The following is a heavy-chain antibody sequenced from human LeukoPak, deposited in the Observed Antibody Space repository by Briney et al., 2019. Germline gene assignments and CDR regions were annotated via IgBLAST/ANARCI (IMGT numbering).Heavy chain of an antibody. CDR3: AKVLLAYCSSTICYTTYNFDY. D-gene: IGHD2-2*02. J-gene: IGHJ4*02. CDR2: ISGNGGST. V-gene: IGHV3-23*01. Sequence: GGSLRLSCAASGFTFGSYAMSWVRQAPGKGLEWVSPISGNGGSTYYADSVKGRFTISRDYSKNTLYLQMNSLRAEDTAVYYCAKVLLAYCSSTICYTTYNFDYWGQGTLVTVSS. CDR1: GFTFGSYA.